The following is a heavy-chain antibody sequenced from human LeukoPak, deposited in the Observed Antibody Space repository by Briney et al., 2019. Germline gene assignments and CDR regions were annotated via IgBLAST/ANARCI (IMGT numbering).Heavy chain of an antibody. D-gene: IGHD1-1*01. CDR2: ISAHSGNT. J-gene: IGHJ4*02. CDR1: GYTFSTYG. V-gene: IGHV1-18*01. CDR3: ARDLSSGGWTLEFDY. Sequence: ASVKVSFKTSGYTFSTYGITWVRQAPGQGFQWMGWISAHSGNTNYAENFQGRISLTTDTSATTAYMELRSLTSEDTAVYYCARDLSSGGWTLEFDYWGQGSLVTVAS.